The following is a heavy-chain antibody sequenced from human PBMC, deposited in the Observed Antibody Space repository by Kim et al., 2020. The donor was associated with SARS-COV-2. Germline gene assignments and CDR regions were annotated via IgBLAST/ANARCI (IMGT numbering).Heavy chain of an antibody. CDR1: GGSFSGYY. Sequence: SETLSLTCAVYGGSFSGYYWSWIRQPPGKGLEWIGEINHSGRTNYNPSLKSRVTISVDTSKNQFSLKLTSVTAADTAVYFCARRWSNTSGWGSHYGDLWGQGILVTVSS. CDR3: ARRWSNTSGWGSHYGDL. D-gene: IGHD3-10*01. CDR2: INHSGRT. J-gene: IGHJ4*02. V-gene: IGHV4-34*01.